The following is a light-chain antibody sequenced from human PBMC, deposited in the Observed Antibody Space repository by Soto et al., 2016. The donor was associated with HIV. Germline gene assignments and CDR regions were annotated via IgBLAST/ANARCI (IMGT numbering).Light chain of an antibody. CDR2: RAS. CDR1: QNIGNY. Sequence: DIQMTQSPSSLPASVGDRVTITCRASQNIGNYLNWYHQQPGKAPKLLIYRASSLQSGVPSRFSGRGSGTDFTLTVSSLQPEDFATYYCQQSYSSPFTFGGGTKVDFK. J-gene: IGKJ4*01. V-gene: IGKV1-39*01. CDR3: QQSYSSPFT.